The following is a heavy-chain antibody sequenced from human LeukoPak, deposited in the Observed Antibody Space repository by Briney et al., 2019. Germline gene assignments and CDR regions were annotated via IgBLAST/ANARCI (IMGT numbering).Heavy chain of an antibody. V-gene: IGHV3-74*01. D-gene: IGHD4-11*01. Sequence: GGSLRLSCAASGFTLSSYWMHWVRQAPGERLVWVSLINSDGSATDYADSVKGRFTISRDNAKNTLFLQMNSLRAEDTAVYYCARAGAVTDRINWFDPWGQGTLVTVSS. CDR3: ARAGAVTDRINWFDP. J-gene: IGHJ5*02. CDR1: GFTLSSYW. CDR2: INSDGSAT.